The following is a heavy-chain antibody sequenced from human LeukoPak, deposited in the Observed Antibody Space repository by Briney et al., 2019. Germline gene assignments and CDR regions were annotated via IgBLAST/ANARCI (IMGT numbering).Heavy chain of an antibody. CDR2: ISSSSSYI. J-gene: IGHJ3*02. D-gene: IGHD4-23*01. V-gene: IGHV3-21*01. CDR1: GFTFSSYS. CDR3: ARSYTVDPRSRAFDI. Sequence: GGSLRLSCAASGFTFSSYSMNWVRQAPGKGLEWVSSISSSSSYIYYADSVKGRFTISRDNAKNSLYLQMNSLRAEDTAVYYRARSYTVDPRSRAFDIWGQGTMVTVSS.